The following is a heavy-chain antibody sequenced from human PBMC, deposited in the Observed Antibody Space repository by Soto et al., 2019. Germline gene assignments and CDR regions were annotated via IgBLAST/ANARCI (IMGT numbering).Heavy chain of an antibody. V-gene: IGHV4-61*01. J-gene: IGHJ4*02. CDR2: IYYSVST. Sequence: QVQLQESGPGLVKPSETLSLTCTVSGGSVSSGSYYWSWIRQPPGKGLEWIGYIYYSVSTNYNPSLKSRVTISVDTSKNQFSLKVSSVTAADTAVYYCASCSSGWYDVIYWGQGTLVTVSS. D-gene: IGHD6-19*01. CDR3: ASCSSGWYDVIY. CDR1: GGSVSSGSYY.